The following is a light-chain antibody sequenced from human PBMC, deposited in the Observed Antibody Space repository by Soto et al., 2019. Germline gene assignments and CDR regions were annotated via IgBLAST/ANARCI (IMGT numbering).Light chain of an antibody. V-gene: IGKV1-5*01. CDR2: DAS. CDR3: QQYNSYPLT. Sequence: DIQMTQSPSTLSASVGDRVTITCWASQTITSWLAWYQQKPGKVPNLLISDASALQSGVPSRFSGSGSGTEFTLTISSLQPDDFATYYCQQYNSYPLTFGGGTKVEIK. J-gene: IGKJ4*01. CDR1: QTITSW.